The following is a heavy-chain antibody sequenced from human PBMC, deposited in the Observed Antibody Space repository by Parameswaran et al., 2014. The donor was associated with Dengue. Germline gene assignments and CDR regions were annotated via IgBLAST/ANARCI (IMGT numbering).Heavy chain of an antibody. D-gene: IGHD3-9*01. V-gene: IGHV4-34*01. J-gene: IGHJ5*02. CDR3: ARGDILTGYYPGIDP. Sequence: PGKGLEWIGEINHSGSTNYNPSLKSRVTISVDTSKNQFSLKLSSVTAADTAVYYCARGDILTGYYPGIDPWGQGTLVTVSS. CDR2: INHSGST.